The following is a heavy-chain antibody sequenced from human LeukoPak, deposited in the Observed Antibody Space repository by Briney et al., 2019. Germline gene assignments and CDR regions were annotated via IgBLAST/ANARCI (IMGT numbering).Heavy chain of an antibody. Sequence: PGGSLRLXCEVSGFMFRSYWMDWVRQAPGRGLEWVANINQDGSEKYFVDSVKGRFTISRDNAKNSLYLQMNSLRAEDTAVYYCARHPIFGVPRYWGQGTLVTVSS. CDR3: ARHPIFGVPRY. V-gene: IGHV3-7*01. D-gene: IGHD3-3*02. CDR2: INQDGSEK. CDR1: GFMFRSYW. J-gene: IGHJ4*02.